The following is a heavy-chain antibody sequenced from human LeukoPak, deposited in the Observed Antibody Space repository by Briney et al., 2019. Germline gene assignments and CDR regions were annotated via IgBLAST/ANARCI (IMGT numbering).Heavy chain of an antibody. CDR1: GGSISSGGYS. CDR2: TYHSGST. J-gene: IGHJ5*02. CDR3: ARGTDWFDP. Sequence: SETLSLTCAVSGGSISSGGYSWSWIRQPPGKGLEWIGYTYHSGSTYYNPSLKSRVTISVDTSKNQFSLKLSSVTAADTAVYYCARGTDWFDPWGQGTLVTVSS. V-gene: IGHV4-30-2*01.